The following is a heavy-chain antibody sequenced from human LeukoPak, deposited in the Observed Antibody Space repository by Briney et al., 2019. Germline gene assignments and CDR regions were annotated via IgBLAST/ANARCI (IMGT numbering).Heavy chain of an antibody. Sequence: GGSLRLSCAASGFTFSNYNMNWVRQAPGKGLEWVAYITLSRTTIYYADSVKGRFTISRDNAKNSLSLQMNSLRAEDTAVYYCARDGRREYTSSWLAYWGQGTLVT. CDR2: ITLSRTTI. CDR1: GFTFSNYN. CDR3: ARDGRREYTSSWLAY. V-gene: IGHV3-48*01. D-gene: IGHD6-13*01. J-gene: IGHJ4*02.